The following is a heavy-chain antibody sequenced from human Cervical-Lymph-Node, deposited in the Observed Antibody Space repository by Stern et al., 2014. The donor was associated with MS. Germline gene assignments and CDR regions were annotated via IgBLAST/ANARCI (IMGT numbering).Heavy chain of an antibody. D-gene: IGHD5-18*01. Sequence: QVQLQESGPGLVKPSETLSLTCTVSGGSVSSGSYYWNWIRQPPGKGLEWIGYITDRWSTNYNPSLKSRVTISVDTSKNQFSLKLNSVTAADTAVYYCARQSSGGYRWGQGTLVTVSS. CDR1: GGSVSSGSYY. J-gene: IGHJ4*02. CDR3: ARQSSGGYR. V-gene: IGHV4-61*01. CDR2: ITDRWST.